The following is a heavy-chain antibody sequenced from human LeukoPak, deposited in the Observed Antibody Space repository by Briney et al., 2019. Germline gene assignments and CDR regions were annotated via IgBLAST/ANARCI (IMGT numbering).Heavy chain of an antibody. V-gene: IGHV4-34*01. CDR2: INHSGST. J-gene: IGHJ6*02. D-gene: IGHD6-6*01. Sequence: SETLSLTCAVYGGSFSGYYWTWIRQPPGKGLEWIGEINHSGSTNYNPSLKSRVTISVDTSKNQFSLKLSSVTAADTAVYYCARRGRSIAARYYYYGMDVWGQGTTVTVSS. CDR3: ARRGRSIAARYYYYGMDV. CDR1: GGSFSGYY.